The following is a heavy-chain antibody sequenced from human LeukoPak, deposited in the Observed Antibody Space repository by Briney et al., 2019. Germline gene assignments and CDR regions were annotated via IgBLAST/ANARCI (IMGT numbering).Heavy chain of an antibody. Sequence: PGGSLRLSCAASGFTFSSYGMHWVRQAPGKGLEWVAFIRYDGSNKYYADSVKGRFTISRDNSKNTLYLQMNSLRAEDTAVYYCAKARYYYYYMDVWGKGTTVTTSS. CDR1: GFTFSSYG. V-gene: IGHV3-30*02. J-gene: IGHJ6*03. CDR2: IRYDGSNK. CDR3: AKARYYYYYMDV.